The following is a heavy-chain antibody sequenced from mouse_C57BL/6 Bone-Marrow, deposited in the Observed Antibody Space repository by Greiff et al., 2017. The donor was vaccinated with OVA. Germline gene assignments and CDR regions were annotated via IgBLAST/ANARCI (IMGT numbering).Heavy chain of an antibody. Sequence: QVQLQQPGAELVKPGASVKLSCKASGYTFTSYWMQWVKQRPGQGLEWIGEIDPSDSYTNYNQKLKGKATLTVDTSSSTAYMQLNSLTSEDSAVYYCASAGFAYWGQGTLVTVSA. CDR3: ASAGFAY. CDR2: IDPSDSYT. V-gene: IGHV1-50*01. CDR1: GYTFTSYW. J-gene: IGHJ3*01.